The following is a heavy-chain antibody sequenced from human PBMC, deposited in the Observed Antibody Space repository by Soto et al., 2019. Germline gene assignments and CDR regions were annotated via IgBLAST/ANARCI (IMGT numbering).Heavy chain of an antibody. CDR2: IYHSGST. D-gene: IGHD4-17*01. Sequence: QLQLQESGSGLVKPSQTLSLTCAVSGGSISSGGYSCTWIRQPPGKGLEWIGYIYHSGSTYYNPSLKRRVTISVDRSKNQFSLKLSSVTAAGTAVYYCARGMTTVTTFDYWGQGTLVTVSS. CDR1: GGSISSGGYS. J-gene: IGHJ4*02. V-gene: IGHV4-30-2*01. CDR3: ARGMTTVTTFDY.